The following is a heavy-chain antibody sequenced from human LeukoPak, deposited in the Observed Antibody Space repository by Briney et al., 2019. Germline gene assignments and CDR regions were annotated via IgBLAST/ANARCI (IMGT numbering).Heavy chain of an antibody. D-gene: IGHD2-15*01. Sequence: GGSLRLSCAASGFTFSSYAMHWVRQAPGKGLEWVANIKQDGGVIQYLDSVKGRFTIFRDNAKNSLHLQMNSLRVDDTAVYYCTGERVESAFDIWGQGTLVTVSS. J-gene: IGHJ3*02. CDR1: GFTFSSYA. CDR2: IKQDGGVI. V-gene: IGHV3-7*01. CDR3: TGERVESAFDI.